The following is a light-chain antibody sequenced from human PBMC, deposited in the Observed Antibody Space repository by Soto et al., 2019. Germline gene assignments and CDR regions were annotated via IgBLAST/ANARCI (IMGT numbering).Light chain of an antibody. CDR3: QQYNSYPWT. V-gene: IGKV1-5*03. CDR1: QNIDRW. J-gene: IGKJ1*01. CDR2: GAS. Sequence: DIQMTQSPSTLSASVGDRVTITCRASQNIDRWLAWYQQKPGKAPNLLIYGASNLESGVPSRFSGSGSGTEFPLTISSLRPDDFAPSYCQQYNSYPWTFGQGTKVEIK.